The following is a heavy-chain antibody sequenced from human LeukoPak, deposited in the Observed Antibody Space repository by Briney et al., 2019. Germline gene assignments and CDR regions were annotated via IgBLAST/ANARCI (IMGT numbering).Heavy chain of an antibody. D-gene: IGHD3-10*01. CDR2: IYPFGTT. CDR1: NYSITDGYY. V-gene: IGHV4-38-2*01. Sequence: PSETLSLTCSVSNYSITDGYYWGWIRQPPGKGLEWVATIYPFGTTYYNPSLKSRVTMSVDTSRNQFSLKLTSVTAADTAIYYCASIDMVPGAKPDFWGQGTLVTVSS. CDR3: ASIDMVPGAKPDF. J-gene: IGHJ4*02.